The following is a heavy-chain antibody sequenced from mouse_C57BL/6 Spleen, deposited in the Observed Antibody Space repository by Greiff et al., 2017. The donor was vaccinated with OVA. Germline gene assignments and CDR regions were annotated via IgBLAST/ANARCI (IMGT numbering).Heavy chain of an antibody. V-gene: IGHV1-69*01. CDR2: IDPSDSYT. CDR1: GYTFTSYW. D-gene: IGHD6-5*01. CDR3: AGAYDYYAMDY. J-gene: IGHJ4*01. Sequence: QVHVKQPGAELVMPGASVKLSCKASGYTFTSYWMHWVKQRPGQGLEWIGEIDPSDSYTNYNQKFKGKSTLTVDKSSSTAYMQLSSLTSEDSAVYYCAGAYDYYAMDYWGQGTSVTVSS.